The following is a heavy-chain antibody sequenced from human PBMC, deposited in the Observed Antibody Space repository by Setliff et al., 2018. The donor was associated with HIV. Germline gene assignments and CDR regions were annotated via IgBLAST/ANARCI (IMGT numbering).Heavy chain of an antibody. D-gene: IGHD1-26*01. J-gene: IGHJ3*02. V-gene: IGHV7-4-1*02. CDR3: AVGRHAFDI. CDR1: GYSFINYA. CDR2: IHTEQGFP. Sequence: ASVKVSCKASGYSFINYAINWLRQAPGRGLEWMGWIHTEQGFPMYAQGFTGRFVFSLDPSVNTAYLQINSLTPDDGGVYYCAVGRHAFDIWGQRTVVTVSS.